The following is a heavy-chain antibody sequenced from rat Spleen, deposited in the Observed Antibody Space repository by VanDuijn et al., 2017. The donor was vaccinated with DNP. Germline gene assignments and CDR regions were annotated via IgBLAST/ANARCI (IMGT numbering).Heavy chain of an antibody. J-gene: IGHJ1*01. CDR3: ARGSTSIYWYFDF. Sequence: EVQLVESGGGLVQPGRSLKLSCVVSGFIFNNYYMAWVRQAPKKGLAWVAAISPSDSRTYYPDSVKGRFTISRDAAKSSLYLQMNSLKSEDTATYYCARGSTSIYWYFDFWGPGTMVTVSS. CDR2: ISPSDSRT. V-gene: IGHV5-25*01. CDR1: GFIFNNYY. D-gene: IGHD2-5*01.